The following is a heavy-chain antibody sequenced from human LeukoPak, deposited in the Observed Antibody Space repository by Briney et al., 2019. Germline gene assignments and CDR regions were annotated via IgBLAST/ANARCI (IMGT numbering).Heavy chain of an antibody. V-gene: IGHV4-39*07. CDR2: IYYSGST. D-gene: IGHD6-19*01. J-gene: IGHJ4*02. Sequence: SETLSLTCTVAGGSISSSSYYWGCIRQPPGKGLECIGSIYYSGSTYYNPSLKSRVTISVDTSKNQFSLKLSSVTAADTAVYYCARDLVRAVAGQLRDYLGQGTLVTVSS. CDR3: ARDLVRAVAGQLRDY. CDR1: GGSISSSSYY.